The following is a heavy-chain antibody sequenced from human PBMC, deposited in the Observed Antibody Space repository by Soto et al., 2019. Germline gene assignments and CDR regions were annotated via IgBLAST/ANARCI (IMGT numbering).Heavy chain of an antibody. V-gene: IGHV4-34*01. CDR2: INHSGST. CDR1: GGSFSGYY. CDR3: ARYYYGSGSYYNAPYYYGMDV. J-gene: IGHJ6*02. Sequence: QVQLQQWGAGLLKPSETLSLTCAVYGGSFSGYYWSWIRQPPGKGLEWIGEINHSGSTNYNPSLKSRVTISVDTSKNQFSLKLSSVTAADTAVYYCARYYYGSGSYYNAPYYYGMDVCGQGTTVTVSS. D-gene: IGHD3-10*01.